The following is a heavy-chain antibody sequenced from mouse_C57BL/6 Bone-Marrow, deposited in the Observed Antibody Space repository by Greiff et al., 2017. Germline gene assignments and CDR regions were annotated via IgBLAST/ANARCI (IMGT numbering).Heavy chain of an antibody. CDR3: ARHYNNSLFDY. V-gene: IGHV1-76*01. J-gene: IGHJ2*01. D-gene: IGHD2-5*01. CDR2: IYPGSGNT. CDR1: GYTFTDYY. Sequence: QVQLQQSGAELVRPGASVKLSCKASGYTFTDYYINWVKQRPGQGLEWIARIYPGSGNTYYNEKFKGKATLTAEKSSSTAYMQLSSLTSEDSAGYFCARHYNNSLFDYWGQGTTLTVSS.